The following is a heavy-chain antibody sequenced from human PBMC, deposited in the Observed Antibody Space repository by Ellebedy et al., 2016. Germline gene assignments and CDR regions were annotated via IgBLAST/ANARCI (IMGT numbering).Heavy chain of an antibody. Sequence: GGSLRLXXAASGFTFDDYAMHWVRQAPGKGLEWVSGISWNSGSIGYADSVKGRFTISRDNAKNSLYLHMNSLRAEDTALYYCAKDGDYGVPTSAFDIWGQGTMVTVSS. J-gene: IGHJ3*02. CDR1: GFTFDDYA. D-gene: IGHD4-17*01. CDR3: AKDGDYGVPTSAFDI. V-gene: IGHV3-9*01. CDR2: ISWNSGSI.